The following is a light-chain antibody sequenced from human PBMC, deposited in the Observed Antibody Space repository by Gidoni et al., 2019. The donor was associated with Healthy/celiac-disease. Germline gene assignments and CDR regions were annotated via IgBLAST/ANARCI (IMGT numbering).Light chain of an antibody. Sequence: DIVMTQSPDSLAVSLGERATINRKSSQSVLYSSNNKNYLAWYQQKPGQPPKLLIYWASTRESGVPDRFSGSGSGTDFTLTISSLQAEDVAVYYCQQYYSTPPTFXGXTKVEIK. CDR1: QSVLYSSNNKNY. CDR2: WAS. V-gene: IGKV4-1*01. CDR3: QQYYSTPPT. J-gene: IGKJ4*01.